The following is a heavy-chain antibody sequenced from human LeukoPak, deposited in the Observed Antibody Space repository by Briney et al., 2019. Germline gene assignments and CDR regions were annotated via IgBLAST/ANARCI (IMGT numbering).Heavy chain of an antibody. CDR3: AKGGGYCGSASCYDRGFYMDV. D-gene: IGHD2-2*01. CDR2: KWYDRNNE. CDR1: GFTFSDYG. V-gene: IGHV3-33*06. J-gene: IGHJ6*03. Sequence: SWKSLRLSCAASGFTFSDYGMHWVRQAPGKGLEWLAVKWYDRNNEYYADSLKGRFTVSRDNSKSTLYLQMNSLRAEDTAVYYCAKGGGYCGSASCYDRGFYMDVWGKGTTVTVSS.